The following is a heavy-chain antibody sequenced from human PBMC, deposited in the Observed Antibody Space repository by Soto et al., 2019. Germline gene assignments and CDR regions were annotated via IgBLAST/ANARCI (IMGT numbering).Heavy chain of an antibody. CDR2: ISYDGGNK. Sequence: QVQLVESGGGVVQPGRSLTLSCAASGFTFSSYGMHWVRQAPGKGLDWVAVISYDGGNKYYADSVKGRVTSSRDNSKNTLSLQMNSLRVEDTAVYYCAKDRGWIVSPDQWGQGILVTVSS. CDR3: AKDRGWIVSPDQ. D-gene: IGHD5-12*01. J-gene: IGHJ5*02. V-gene: IGHV3-30*18. CDR1: GFTFSSYG.